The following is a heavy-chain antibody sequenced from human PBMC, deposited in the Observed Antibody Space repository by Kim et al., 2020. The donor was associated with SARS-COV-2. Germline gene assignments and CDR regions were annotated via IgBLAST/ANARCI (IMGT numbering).Heavy chain of an antibody. D-gene: IGHD3-22*01. V-gene: IGHV3-23*01. Sequence: KGRFTISRDNSKNTLYLQMNSLRAEDTAVYYCAKRGGLLGYDSSGYNFDYWGQGTLVTVSS. J-gene: IGHJ4*02. CDR3: AKRGGLLGYDSSGYNFDY.